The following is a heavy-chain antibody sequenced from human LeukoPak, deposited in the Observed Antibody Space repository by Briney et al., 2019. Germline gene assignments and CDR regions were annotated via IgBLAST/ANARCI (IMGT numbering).Heavy chain of an antibody. CDR1: GYSISGGYY. CDR3: ARADTMDWFDP. J-gene: IGHJ5*02. CDR2: IYYSGST. Sequence: SETLSLTCAVSGYSISGGYYWGWIRQPPGKGLEWIGYIYYSGSTNYNPSLKSRVTISVDTSKNQFSLKLSSVTAADTAVYYCARADTMDWFDPWGQGTLVTVSS. D-gene: IGHD3-3*01. V-gene: IGHV4-61*08.